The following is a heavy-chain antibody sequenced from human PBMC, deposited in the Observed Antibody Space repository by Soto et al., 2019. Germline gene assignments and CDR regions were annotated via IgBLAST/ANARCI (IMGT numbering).Heavy chain of an antibody. J-gene: IGHJ4*02. CDR2: ISGSGGST. D-gene: IGHD6-19*01. V-gene: IGHV3-23*01. CDR1: GFTFSSYA. Sequence: EVQLLESGGGLVQPGGSLRLSCAASGFTFSSYAMSWVRQAPGKGLEWVSAISGSGGSTYYADSVKGRFTISRVNSKNTLYLQMNSLRAEDTAVYYCAKSGAVAGLHFDYWGQGTLVTVSS. CDR3: AKSGAVAGLHFDY.